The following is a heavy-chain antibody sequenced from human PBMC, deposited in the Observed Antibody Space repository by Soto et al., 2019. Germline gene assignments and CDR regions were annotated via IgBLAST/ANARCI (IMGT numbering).Heavy chain of an antibody. CDR1: GYTFTSYD. CDR3: ARLKQDYAVA. D-gene: IGHD3-16*01. V-gene: IGHV1-8*01. J-gene: IGHJ5*02. Sequence: QVQLVQSGAEVKKPGASVKVSCKASGYTFTSYDIYWVRLATGQGLEWMGWMNPNSGNTAYAQKCQGRVNMTRNTSISTAYMELSSLRSEDTAVYYCARLKQDYAVAWGQGTLVTVSS. CDR2: MNPNSGNT.